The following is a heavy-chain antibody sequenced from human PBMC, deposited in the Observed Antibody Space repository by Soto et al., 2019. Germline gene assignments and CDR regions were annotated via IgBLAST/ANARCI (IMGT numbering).Heavy chain of an antibody. Sequence: GGSLRLSCAASGFTFSSYGMHWVRQAPGKGLEWVAVIWYDGSNKYYADSVKGRFTISRDNSKNTLYLQMNSLRAEDTAVYYCARDISSDSPLWFGELSFSFDYWGQGTLVTVSS. V-gene: IGHV3-33*01. J-gene: IGHJ4*02. D-gene: IGHD3-10*01. CDR3: ARDISSDSPLWFGELSFSFDY. CDR1: GFTFSSYG. CDR2: IWYDGSNK.